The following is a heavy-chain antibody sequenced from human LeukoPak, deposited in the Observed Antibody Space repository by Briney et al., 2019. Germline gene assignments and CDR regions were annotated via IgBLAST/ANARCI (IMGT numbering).Heavy chain of an antibody. J-gene: IGHJ4*02. D-gene: IGHD3-10*01. V-gene: IGHV1-18*01. CDR1: GYTFTSYG. CDR3: ARAGITMVRGVIITKYYFDY. Sequence: ASVEVSCKASGYTFTSYGISWVRQAPGQGLEWMGWISAYNGNTNYAQKLQGRVTMTTDTSTSTAYMELRSLRSDDTAVYYCARAGITMVRGVIITKYYFDYWGQGTLVTVSS. CDR2: ISAYNGNT.